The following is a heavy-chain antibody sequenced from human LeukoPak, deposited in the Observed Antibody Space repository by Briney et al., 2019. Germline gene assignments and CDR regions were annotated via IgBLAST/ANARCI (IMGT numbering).Heavy chain of an antibody. CDR2: IYPGDSDT. Sequence: KRGESLKISRKGSGYSFTTYWIGWVRQMPGKGLEWMGIIYPGDSDTRYSPSFQGQVTISVDKSISTAYLQWTSLRASDTAIYFCVRRYVSGRKYIFDYWGQGTLVTVSS. CDR3: VRRYVSGRKYIFDY. D-gene: IGHD3-10*01. CDR1: GYSFTTYW. J-gene: IGHJ4*02. V-gene: IGHV5-51*01.